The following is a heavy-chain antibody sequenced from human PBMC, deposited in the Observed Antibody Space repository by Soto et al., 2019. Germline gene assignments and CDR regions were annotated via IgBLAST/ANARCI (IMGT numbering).Heavy chain of an antibody. CDR1: GFTLSRFV. CDR2: VSNDGSNT. Sequence: QVHLEESGGGVVQPGRSLRLSCVGSGFTLSRFVLHWVRQAPGKGLEWVAVVSNDGSNTYYADSVKGRFTISRDNSMSTLYLHMNSLRREDTALYYCARGNMAVWGRGTTVIVSS. D-gene: IGHD1-1*01. J-gene: IGHJ6*02. V-gene: IGHV3-30*04. CDR3: ARGNMAV.